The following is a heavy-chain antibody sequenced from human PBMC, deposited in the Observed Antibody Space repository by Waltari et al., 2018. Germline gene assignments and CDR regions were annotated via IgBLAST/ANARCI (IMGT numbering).Heavy chain of an antibody. CDR2: IYYSGST. CDR1: GGSISSSSYY. D-gene: IGHD3-9*01. CDR3: ARRFFDWLTNSAEYFQH. V-gene: IGHV4-39*01. J-gene: IGHJ1*01. Sequence: QLQLQESGPGLVKPSETLSLTCTVSGGSISSSSYYWGWIRPPPGKGLEWIGSIYYSGSTYYNPSLKSRVTISVDTSKNQFSLKLSSVTAADTAVYYCARRFFDWLTNSAEYFQHWGQGTLVTVSS.